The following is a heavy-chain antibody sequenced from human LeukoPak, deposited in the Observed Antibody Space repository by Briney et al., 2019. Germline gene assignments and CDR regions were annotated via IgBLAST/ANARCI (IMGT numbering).Heavy chain of an antibody. D-gene: IGHD2-2*01. CDR3: AKGRQSCSSASCYAGELSFLH. Sequence: GGSLRLSCAASGFTFSSYGMHWVRQAPGKGLEWVAFIRYDGSNKYYADSVKGRFTISRDNSKNTLYLQMNSLRAEDTAVYYCAKGRQSCSSASCYAGELSFLHWGQGTLVTVSS. V-gene: IGHV3-30*02. CDR1: GFTFSSYG. J-gene: IGHJ1*01. CDR2: IRYDGSNK.